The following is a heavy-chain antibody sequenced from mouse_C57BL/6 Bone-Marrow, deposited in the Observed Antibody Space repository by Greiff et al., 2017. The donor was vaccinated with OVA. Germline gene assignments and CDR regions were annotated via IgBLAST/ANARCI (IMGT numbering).Heavy chain of an antibody. CDR2: IYPRSGNT. D-gene: IGHD1-1*01. CDR1: GYTFTSYG. Sequence: VKLMESGAELARPGASVKLSCKASGYTFTSYGISWVKQRTGQGLEWIGEIYPRSGNTYYNEKFKGKATLTADKSSSTAYMELRSLTSEDSAVYFCARIYYYGSSYLRYWGQGTSVTVSS. J-gene: IGHJ4*01. V-gene: IGHV1-81*01. CDR3: ARIYYYGSSYLRY.